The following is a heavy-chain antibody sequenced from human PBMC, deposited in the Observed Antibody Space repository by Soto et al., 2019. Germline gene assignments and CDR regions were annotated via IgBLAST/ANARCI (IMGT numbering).Heavy chain of an antibody. CDR1: GGSISSYY. CDR3: ARDLDDYFGY. Sequence: SETLSLTCTVSGGSISSYYWSWIRQPPGKGLEWIGYIYYSGSTNYNPSLKSRVTISVDTSKNQFSLKLSSVTAADTAVYYCARDLDDYFGYWGQGTLVTVSS. J-gene: IGHJ4*02. D-gene: IGHD1-1*01. V-gene: IGHV4-59*01. CDR2: IYYSGST.